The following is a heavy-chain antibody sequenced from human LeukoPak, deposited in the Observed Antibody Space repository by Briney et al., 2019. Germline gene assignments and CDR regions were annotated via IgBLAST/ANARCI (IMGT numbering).Heavy chain of an antibody. V-gene: IGHV3-48*04. J-gene: IGHJ4*02. D-gene: IGHD1-26*01. CDR1: GFSISNYG. Sequence: GGSLRLSCAGSGFSISNYGMNWVRQAPGKGLEWVSYISSIGTTIYYADSVKGRFTISRDNAKNSLYLQMNSLRAEDTAVYYCARGERGDYWGQGTLVTVSS. CDR3: ARGERGDY. CDR2: ISSIGTTI.